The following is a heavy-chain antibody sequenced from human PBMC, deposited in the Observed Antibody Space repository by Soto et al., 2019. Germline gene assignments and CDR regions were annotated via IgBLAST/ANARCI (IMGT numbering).Heavy chain of an antibody. D-gene: IGHD3-22*01. CDR2: IIPIFGTA. CDR3: ARRSTSYYDSSGYSPGWFDP. J-gene: IGHJ5*02. Sequence: SVKVSCKASGGTFSSYAISWVRQAPGQGLEWMGGIIPIFGTANYAQKFQGRVTITADKSTSTAYMELSSLRSEDTAVYYCARRSTSYYDSSGYSPGWFDPWGQGTLVTVSS. CDR1: GGTFSSYA. V-gene: IGHV1-69*06.